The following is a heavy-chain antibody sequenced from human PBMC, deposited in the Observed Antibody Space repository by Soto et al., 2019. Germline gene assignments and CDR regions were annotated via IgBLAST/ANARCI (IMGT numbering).Heavy chain of an antibody. CDR1: GYTFTSYA. CDR3: ARGSVLPYDFWSGYLPFDY. V-gene: IGHV1-3*01. J-gene: IGHJ4*02. D-gene: IGHD3-3*01. CDR2: INAGNGNT. Sequence: SVKVSCKASGYTFTSYAMHWVRQAPGQRLEWMGWINAGNGNTKYSQKFQGRVTITRDTSASTAYMELSSLRSEDTAVYYCARGSVLPYDFWSGYLPFDYWGQGTLVTVSS.